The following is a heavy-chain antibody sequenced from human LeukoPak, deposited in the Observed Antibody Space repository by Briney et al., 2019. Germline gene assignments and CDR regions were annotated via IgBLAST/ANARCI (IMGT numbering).Heavy chain of an antibody. Sequence: VGSLRLSCVASGFTLTSYWMHWVRQAPGKGLVWVSRIYSDGISTRYVHSVKGRFTISRDRAMNTLYLQMNSLRPDDTAVYYCTRSSGNAHYFDYWGQGALVTVSS. J-gene: IGHJ4*02. D-gene: IGHD3-3*01. CDR1: GFTLTSYW. CDR2: IYSDGIST. CDR3: TRSSGNAHYFDY. V-gene: IGHV3-74*01.